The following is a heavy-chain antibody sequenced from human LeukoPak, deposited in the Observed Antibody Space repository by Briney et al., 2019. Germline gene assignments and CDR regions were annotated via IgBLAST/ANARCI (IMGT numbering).Heavy chain of an antibody. CDR3: ARSLRSRTYYYGSGIRTVYYFGY. D-gene: IGHD3-10*01. V-gene: IGHV3-11*01. J-gene: IGHJ4*02. CDR1: GFTFSDYY. Sequence: PGGSLRLSCAASGFTFSDYYMSWIRQAPGKGLEWVSYISSSGSTIYYADSVKGRFTISRDNAKNSLYLQMNSLRAEDTAVYYCARSLRSRTYYYGSGIRTVYYFGYWGQGTLVTVSS. CDR2: ISSSGSTI.